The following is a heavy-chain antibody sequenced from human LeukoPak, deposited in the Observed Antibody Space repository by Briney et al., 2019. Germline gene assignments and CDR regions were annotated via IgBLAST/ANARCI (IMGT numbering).Heavy chain of an antibody. CDR2: INSDGSST. CDR3: ARVVQNYYYYMDV. CDR1: GFTFSSYW. J-gene: IGHJ6*03. V-gene: IGHV3-74*01. Sequence: GGSLRLSCAASGFTFSSYWMHWVRQAPGKRRVWVSRINSDGSSTSYADSVKGRFTISRDNAKNTLYLQMNSLRAEDTAVYYCARVVQNYYYYMDVWGKGTTVTVSS. D-gene: IGHD2-15*01.